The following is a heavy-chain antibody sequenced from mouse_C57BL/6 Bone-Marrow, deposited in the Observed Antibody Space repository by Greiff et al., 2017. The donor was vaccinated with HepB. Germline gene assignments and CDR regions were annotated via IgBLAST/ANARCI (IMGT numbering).Heavy chain of an antibody. D-gene: IGHD1-1*01. CDR2: IDPENGDT. J-gene: IGHJ2*01. CDR1: GFNIKDDY. Sequence: VQLKESGAELVRLGASVKLSCTASGFNIKDDYMHWVKQRPEQGLEWIGWIDPENGDTEYASKFQGKATITADTSSNTAYLQLSSLTSEDTAVYYCTDYYGSRDYWGQGTTLTVSS. CDR3: TDYYGSRDY. V-gene: IGHV14-4*01.